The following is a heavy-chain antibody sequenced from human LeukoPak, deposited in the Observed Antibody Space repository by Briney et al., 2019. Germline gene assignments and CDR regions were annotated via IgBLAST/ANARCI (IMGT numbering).Heavy chain of an antibody. CDR2: IYPGDSDT. CDR1: GYSFTSYW. Sequence: GESLKISCKGSGYSFTSYWIGWVRQMPGKGLEWMGIIYPGDSDTRYSPSFQGQVTISADKSISTAYLQWSSLKASDTAMYYCARIKSSGWYLDAFDTWGQGTMVTVSS. CDR3: ARIKSSGWYLDAFDT. V-gene: IGHV5-51*01. D-gene: IGHD6-19*01. J-gene: IGHJ3*02.